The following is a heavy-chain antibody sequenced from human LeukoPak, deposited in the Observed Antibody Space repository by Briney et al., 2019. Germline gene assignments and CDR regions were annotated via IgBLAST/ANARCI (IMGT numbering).Heavy chain of an antibody. CDR2: INHSGST. CDR1: VGSFSGYY. J-gene: IGHJ6*03. D-gene: IGHD3-3*02. V-gene: IGHV4-34*01. CDR3: ARGASLEWLLSHYYYMDV. Sequence: SETLSLTCAVYVGSFSGYYWSWIRQPPGKGLEWIGEINHSGSTNFNPSLKSRVTISVDTSKNQFSLKLSSVTAADTAVYYCARGASLEWLLSHYYYMDVWGKGTTVTVSS.